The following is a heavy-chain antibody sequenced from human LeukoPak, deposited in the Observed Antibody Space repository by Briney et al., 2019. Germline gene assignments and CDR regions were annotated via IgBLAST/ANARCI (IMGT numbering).Heavy chain of an antibody. D-gene: IGHD2-2*01. V-gene: IGHV1-18*01. CDR2: ISAYNGNT. J-gene: IGHJ6*03. CDR3: AREVCSSTSCYYMDV. Sequence: ASVKVSCKASGYTFTSYGISWVRQAPGQGLEWMGWISAYNGNTNYAQKLQGRVTMTTDTSTSTAYMELRSLRSDDTAVYYCAREVCSSTSCYYMDVWGKGTTVTVSS. CDR1: GYTFTSYG.